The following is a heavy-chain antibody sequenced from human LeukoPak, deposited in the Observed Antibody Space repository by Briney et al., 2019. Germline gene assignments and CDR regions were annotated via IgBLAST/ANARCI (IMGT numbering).Heavy chain of an antibody. D-gene: IGHD6-19*01. CDR1: GGSFSGYY. J-gene: IGHJ4*02. Sequence: SETLSLTCAVYGGSFSGYYWSWIRQPPGKGLEWIGEINHSGSTNYNPSLKSRVTISVDTSKNQFSLKLSSVTAADTAVYYCARGSGSGWYYRGQGTLVTVSS. V-gene: IGHV4-34*01. CDR2: INHSGST. CDR3: ARGSGSGWYY.